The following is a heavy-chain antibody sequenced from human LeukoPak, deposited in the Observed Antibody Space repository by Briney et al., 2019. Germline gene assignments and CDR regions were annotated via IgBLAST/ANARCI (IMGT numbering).Heavy chain of an antibody. CDR2: ISGSDGST. D-gene: IGHD2-21*01. Sequence: GGSLRLSCAASGFIFSNAWMSWVRQAPGKGLEWVSAISGSDGSTWYADSVRGRFTISRDTSKNTVFLQMNSLRADDTAVYYCAKDRAYPNAVFDIWGQGTMVTVSS. J-gene: IGHJ3*02. CDR3: AKDRAYPNAVFDI. V-gene: IGHV3-23*01. CDR1: GFIFSNAW.